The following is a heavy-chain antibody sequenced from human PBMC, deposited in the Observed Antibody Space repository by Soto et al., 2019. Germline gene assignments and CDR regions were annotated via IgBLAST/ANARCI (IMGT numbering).Heavy chain of an antibody. CDR2: ISYTGSA. J-gene: IGHJ6*02. CDR1: GGSINYSY. CDR3: ARVNYVDYYYGMDV. Sequence: TSETLSLTCTVSGGSINYSYWTWIRQPPGKGLEWIGYISYTGSANYNASLKSRLTISVDTSKNQFSLKLSSVTAADTALYYCARVNYVDYYYGMDVWGQGTTVTVSS. D-gene: IGHD1-7*01. V-gene: IGHV4-59*01.